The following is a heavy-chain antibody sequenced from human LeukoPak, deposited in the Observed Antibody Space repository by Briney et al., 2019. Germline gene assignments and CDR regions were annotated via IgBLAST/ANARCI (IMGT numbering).Heavy chain of an antibody. CDR2: INHSGST. J-gene: IGHJ4*02. Sequence: SETLSLTCAVYGGSFGGYYRSWIRQPPGKGLEWIGEINHSGSTNYNPSLKSRVTISVDTSKNQFSLNLTSVTAADTAVYYCARGNYYDSSGLPFDYWGQGTLVTVSS. V-gene: IGHV4-34*01. D-gene: IGHD3-22*01. CDR3: ARGNYYDSSGLPFDY. CDR1: GGSFGGYY.